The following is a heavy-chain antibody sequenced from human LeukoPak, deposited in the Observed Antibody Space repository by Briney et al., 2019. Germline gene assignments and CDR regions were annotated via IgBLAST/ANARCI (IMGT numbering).Heavy chain of an antibody. CDR3: ARGRGYIRYYYYYMDV. V-gene: IGHV4-34*01. D-gene: IGHD2-15*01. CDR2: INHSGST. J-gene: IGHJ6*03. Sequence: SETLSLTCAVYGGSFSGYYWSWIRQPPGKGLEWIGEINHSGSTNYNPSLKSRVTISVDTSKNQFCRKMSSVTAADTAVYYCARGRGYIRYYYYYMDVWDKGTTVTVSS. CDR1: GGSFSGYY.